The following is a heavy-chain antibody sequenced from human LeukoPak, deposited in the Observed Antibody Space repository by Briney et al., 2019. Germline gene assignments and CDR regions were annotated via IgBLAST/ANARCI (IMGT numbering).Heavy chain of an antibody. Sequence: GASVKVSCKASGYTFISYHIHWVRQAPGQGLEWMGIINPSGGSTSYAQKFQGRVTMTRDTSTSTVYMELSSLRSEDTAVYYCARDTSVGSYTNYFDYWGQGTLVTVSS. D-gene: IGHD1-26*01. CDR2: INPSGGST. CDR1: GYTFISYH. J-gene: IGHJ4*02. V-gene: IGHV1-46*01. CDR3: ARDTSVGSYTNYFDY.